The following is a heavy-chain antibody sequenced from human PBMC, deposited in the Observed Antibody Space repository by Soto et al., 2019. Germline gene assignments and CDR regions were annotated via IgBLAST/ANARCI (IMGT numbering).Heavy chain of an antibody. D-gene: IGHD5-18*01. CDR1: GLTFSNVW. Sequence: EVELVESGGGVAQPGGSLRLSCAASGLTFSNVWMTWVRQAPGKGLEWVGRIKSKSDGETADVAAPVKARFTISRDDSKNTVFLEMNSLKSEDTALYYCAITAMINRDSSTSFDYWGRGTQVTVSS. CDR2: IKSKSDGETA. J-gene: IGHJ4*02. V-gene: IGHV3-15*01. CDR3: AITAMINRDSSTSFDY.